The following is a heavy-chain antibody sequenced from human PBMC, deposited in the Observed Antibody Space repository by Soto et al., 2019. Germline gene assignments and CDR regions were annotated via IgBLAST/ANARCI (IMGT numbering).Heavy chain of an antibody. CDR1: GFTFSSYW. V-gene: IGHV3-7*03. CDR2: IKQDGSEK. D-gene: IGHD1-1*01. Sequence: GGSLRLSCAASGFTFSSYWMSWVRQAPGKGLEWVANIKQDGSEKYYVDSVKGRFTISRDNAKNSLYLQMNSLRAEDTAVYYCARDWGGRTGRYFDLWGRGTLVTVSS. J-gene: IGHJ2*01. CDR3: ARDWGGRTGRYFDL.